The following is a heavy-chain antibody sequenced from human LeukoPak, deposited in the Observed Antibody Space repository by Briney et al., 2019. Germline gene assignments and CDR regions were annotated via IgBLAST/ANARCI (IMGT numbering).Heavy chain of an antibody. CDR1: GGAFSSFY. CDR3: ARDSGIYDHDY. J-gene: IGHJ4*02. CDR2: FFSSGNT. V-gene: IGHV4-4*07. D-gene: IGHD3-16*01. Sequence: SETLSLTCTLPGGAFSSFYSSWIWQPAGKGLEWIGRFFSSGNTNYNPSFKSRASISVDKSKNQFSLKLTSVTAADTSVYYCARDSGIYDHDYWGQGTLVSVSS.